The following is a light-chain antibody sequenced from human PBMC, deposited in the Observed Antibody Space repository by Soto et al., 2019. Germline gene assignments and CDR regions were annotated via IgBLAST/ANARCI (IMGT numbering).Light chain of an antibody. CDR1: QSVGHMF. Sequence: EIVFTQSPDTLSLSPGDRATLSCRASQSVGHMFLAWFQQKPGQAPRLLIFDAYRRATGIPDRFSGSGSGTNFALTISRLEPEDFAVFYCQHYDSLPITFGQGTRLEIK. J-gene: IGKJ5*01. V-gene: IGKV3-20*01. CDR3: QHYDSLPIT. CDR2: DAY.